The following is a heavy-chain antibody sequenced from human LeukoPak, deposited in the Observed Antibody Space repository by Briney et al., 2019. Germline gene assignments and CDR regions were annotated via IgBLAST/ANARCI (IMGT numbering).Heavy chain of an antibody. V-gene: IGHV1-2*02. CDR2: INPNSGGT. CDR3: ARVPPLAVALWEDWFDP. D-gene: IGHD6-19*01. Sequence: ASVKVSCKASGYTFTGYYMHWVRQAPGQGLEWMGWINPNSGGTNYAQKFQGRVTMTRDTSISTAYMELSRLRSDDTAVYYCARVPPLAVALWEDWFDPWGQGTLVTVSS. CDR1: GYTFTGYY. J-gene: IGHJ5*02.